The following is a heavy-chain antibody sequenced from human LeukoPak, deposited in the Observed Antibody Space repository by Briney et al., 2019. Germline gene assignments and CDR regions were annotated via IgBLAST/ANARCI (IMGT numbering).Heavy chain of an antibody. D-gene: IGHD3-10*01. Sequence: GASVKVSCKASGFTFTGYYMHWVRQAPGQGLEWMGWINPNSGGTNYAQKFQGRVTMTRETSISTVYMELSGLRSDDTAVCSCARGGTVVRGADDAFDIWGQGTMVTVS. J-gene: IGHJ3*02. CDR2: INPNSGGT. CDR3: ARGGTVVRGADDAFDI. CDR1: GFTFTGYY. V-gene: IGHV1-2*02.